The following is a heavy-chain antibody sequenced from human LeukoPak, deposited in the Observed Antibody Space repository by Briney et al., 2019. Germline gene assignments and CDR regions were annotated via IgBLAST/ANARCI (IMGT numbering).Heavy chain of an antibody. D-gene: IGHD5-24*01. CDR1: GGSISSSSYY. CDR3: ARQAEMATTEPDY. J-gene: IGHJ4*02. CDR2: IYYSGST. Sequence: PSETLSLTCTVSGGSISSSSYYWGWIRQPPGKGLEWIGSIYYSGSTYYNPSLKSRVTISVDTSKNQFSLKLSSVTAADTAVYYCARQAEMATTEPDYWGQGTLVTVSS. V-gene: IGHV4-39*07.